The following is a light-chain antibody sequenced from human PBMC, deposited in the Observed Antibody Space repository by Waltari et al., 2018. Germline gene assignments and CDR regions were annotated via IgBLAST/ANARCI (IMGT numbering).Light chain of an antibody. CDR2: AVS. CDR1: QSLLFSDGKTY. Sequence: IVMTQTPLSMSVTPGQLASISCKSSQSLLFSDGKTYLYWYLQKAGQSPQLLIYAVSSRFSGVPDRFSGSGSGTDFTLRISRVEAEDVGIYYCMQGISYPLTFGGGTKVEI. CDR3: MQGISYPLT. V-gene: IGKV2-29*03. J-gene: IGKJ4*02.